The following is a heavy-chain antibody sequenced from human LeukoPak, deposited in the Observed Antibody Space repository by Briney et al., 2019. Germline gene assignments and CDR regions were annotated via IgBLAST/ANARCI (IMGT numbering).Heavy chain of an antibody. D-gene: IGHD6-13*01. Sequence: SETLSLTCTVSGGSTSSSSYYWGWIRQPPGKGLEWIGSIYYTGSTYYNPSLKSRVTISVDTSKNQFSLKLSSVTAADTAVYYCARQGLGSNWYGYYYGMDVWGQGTTVTVSS. CDR3: ARQGLGSNWYGYYYGMDV. V-gene: IGHV4-39*01. CDR1: GGSTSSSSYY. CDR2: IYYTGST. J-gene: IGHJ6*02.